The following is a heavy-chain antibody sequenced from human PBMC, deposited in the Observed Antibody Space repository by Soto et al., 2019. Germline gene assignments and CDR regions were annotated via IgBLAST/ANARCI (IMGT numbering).Heavy chain of an antibody. D-gene: IGHD3-22*01. CDR1: GYSFAGYW. CDR2: IDPSDSQT. V-gene: IGHV5-10-1*01. Sequence: GESLKISCKGSGYSFAGYWITWVRQKPGKGLEWMGRIDPSDSQTHYSPSFRGHVTISVTKSITTVFLQWSSLRASDTAMYYCARQIYDSDTGPNFQYYFDSWGQGTPVTVSS. J-gene: IGHJ4*02. CDR3: ARQIYDSDTGPNFQYYFDS.